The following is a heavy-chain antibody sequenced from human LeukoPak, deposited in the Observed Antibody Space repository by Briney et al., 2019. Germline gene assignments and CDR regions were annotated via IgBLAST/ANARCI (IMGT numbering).Heavy chain of an antibody. J-gene: IGHJ4*02. D-gene: IGHD4-17*01. CDR3: ARGDSDGDYYFDY. CDR1: GGSISSGDYY. Sequence: PSETLSLTCTVSGGSISSGDYYWSWIRQPPGKGLEWIGYIYYSGSTYYNPSLKSRVTISVDTSKNQFSLKLSSVTAADTAVYYCARGDSDGDYYFDYWGQGTLVTVSS. CDR2: IYYSGST. V-gene: IGHV4-30-4*01.